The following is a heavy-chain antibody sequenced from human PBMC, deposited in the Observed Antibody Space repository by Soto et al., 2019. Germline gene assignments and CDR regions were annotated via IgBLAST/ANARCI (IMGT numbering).Heavy chain of an antibody. CDR1: GDSISSYY. D-gene: IGHD3-9*01. Sequence: PSETLSLTCPVSGDSISSYYWSWIRQPPGKGLEWIGYIYYSRSTNYNPSLKRRVTISVDTSKNQFSLKLSSVTAADTAVYYCASFRDYDILTGPRERAFDIWGQGTMVTASS. J-gene: IGHJ3*02. V-gene: IGHV4-59*01. CDR3: ASFRDYDILTGPRERAFDI. CDR2: IYYSRST.